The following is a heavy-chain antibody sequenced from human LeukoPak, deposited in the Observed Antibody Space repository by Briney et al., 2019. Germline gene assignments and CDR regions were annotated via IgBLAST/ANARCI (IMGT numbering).Heavy chain of an antibody. Sequence: GGSLRLSCAASGLTFSRYWVHWIRQAPGKGLVWVSHISSDGTRTHYADSVKGRFTISRDNANETLCLQMDSLKVEDTATYYCAKSPYYHLFHYYMDVWGKGTTVTVS. CDR2: ISSDGTRT. CDR1: GLTFSRYW. V-gene: IGHV3-74*01. D-gene: IGHD3-22*01. J-gene: IGHJ6*03. CDR3: AKSPYYHLFHYYMDV.